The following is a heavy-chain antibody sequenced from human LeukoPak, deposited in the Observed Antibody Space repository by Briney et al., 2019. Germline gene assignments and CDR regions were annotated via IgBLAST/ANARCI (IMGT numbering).Heavy chain of an antibody. J-gene: IGHJ4*02. V-gene: IGHV3-7*01. CDR3: ARVGGKSSPFGY. CDR1: GFTFSSYE. D-gene: IGHD3-16*01. Sequence: GGSLRLSXAASGFTFSSYEMNWVRQAPGKGLEWVANIKQDGSERYYVDSLKGRFTISRDNANNSLYLQMNSLRAEDTAVYYCARVGGKSSPFGYWGQGTLVTVSS. CDR2: IKQDGSER.